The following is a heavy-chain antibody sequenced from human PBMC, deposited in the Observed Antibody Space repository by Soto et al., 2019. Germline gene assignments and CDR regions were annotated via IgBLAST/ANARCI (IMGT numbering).Heavy chain of an antibody. V-gene: IGHV3-23*01. D-gene: IGHD3-16*02. CDR3: AKARYDYVWGSYRSDY. CDR2: ISGSGGST. CDR1: GFTFSSYA. Sequence: QPGGSLRLSCAASGFTFSSYAMSWVRQAPGKGLEWVSAISGSGGSTYYADSVKGRFTISRDNSKNTLYLQMNSLRAEDTAVYYCAKARYDYVWGSYRSDYWGQGTLVTVSS. J-gene: IGHJ4*02.